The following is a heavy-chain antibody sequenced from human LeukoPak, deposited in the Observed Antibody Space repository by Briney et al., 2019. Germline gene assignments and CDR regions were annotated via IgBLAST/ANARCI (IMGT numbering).Heavy chain of an antibody. Sequence: SETLSLTCAVYGGSFSGYYWSWIRQPPGKGLEWIGEINHSGSTNYNPSLKSRVTISVDTSKNQFSLKLSSVTAADTAVYYCARGTGVDGYKHFDYWGQGTLVTVSS. D-gene: IGHD5-24*01. J-gene: IGHJ4*02. CDR2: INHSGST. CDR1: GGSFSGYY. V-gene: IGHV4-34*01. CDR3: ARGTGVDGYKHFDY.